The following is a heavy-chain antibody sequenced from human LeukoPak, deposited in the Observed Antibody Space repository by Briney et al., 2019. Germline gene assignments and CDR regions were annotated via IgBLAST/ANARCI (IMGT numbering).Heavy chain of an antibody. J-gene: IGHJ6*04. CDR2: ISWNSGSI. D-gene: IGHD3-10*02. CDR3: AELGITMIGGV. CDR1: GFTFDDYA. Sequence: GGSLRLSCAASGFTFDDYAMHWVRHAPGKGLEWVSGISWNSGSIGYADSVKGRFTISRDNAKNSLYLQMNSLRAEDTAVYYCAELGITMIGGVWGKGTTVTISS. V-gene: IGHV3-9*01.